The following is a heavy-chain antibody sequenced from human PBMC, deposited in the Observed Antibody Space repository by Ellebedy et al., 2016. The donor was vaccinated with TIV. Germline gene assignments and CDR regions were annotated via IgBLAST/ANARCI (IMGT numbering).Heavy chain of an antibody. V-gene: IGHV3-48*01. CDR3: ARSTYYYDSSGYTIADY. D-gene: IGHD3-22*01. J-gene: IGHJ4*02. CDR1: GFTFSSYS. CDR2: ISSSSSTI. Sequence: GGSLRLXCAASGFTFSSYSMNWVRQAPGKGLEWVSYISSSSSTIYYADSVKGRFTISRDNAKNSLYLQMNSLRAEDTAVYYCARSTYYYDSSGYTIADYWGQGTLVTVSS.